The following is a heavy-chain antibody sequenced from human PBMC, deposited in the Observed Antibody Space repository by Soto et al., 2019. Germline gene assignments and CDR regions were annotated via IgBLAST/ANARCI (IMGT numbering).Heavy chain of an antibody. J-gene: IGHJ6*01. D-gene: IGHD6-19*01. CDR3: ARCPVTGTGSTRPPFDGLDV. Sequence: SLKISCQGXXXTFTXYWIVWLRQXXXKGLEXXXXIYPGDSNTRYIPSFHGHVIISSDKSISTAYLPWSTLKASDTAIYYCARCPVTGTGSTRPPFDGLDVWGQGTTVTVSS. CDR1: XXTFTXYW. V-gene: IGHV5-51*01. CDR2: IYPGDSNT.